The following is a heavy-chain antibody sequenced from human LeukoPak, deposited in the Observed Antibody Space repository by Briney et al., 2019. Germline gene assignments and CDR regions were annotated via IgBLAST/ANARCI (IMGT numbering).Heavy chain of an antibody. CDR2: IKQDGTEK. CDR1: GFSFTTYW. J-gene: IGHJ5*02. V-gene: IGHV3-7*01. Sequence: GESLRLSCAASGFSFTTYWMSWVRQAPGKGLEWVANIKQDGTEKYYVDSVKGRFTISRDNSKKTLYLQMNNLRVEDTAVYYCARVQFQWFDPWGQGTLVTVSS. D-gene: IGHD6-19*01. CDR3: ARVQFQWFDP.